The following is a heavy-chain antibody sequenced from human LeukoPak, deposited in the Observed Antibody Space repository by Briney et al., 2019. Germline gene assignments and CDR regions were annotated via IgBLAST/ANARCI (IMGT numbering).Heavy chain of an antibody. V-gene: IGHV4-34*01. J-gene: IGHJ4*02. Sequence: SDTLSLTCAVYGGSFSGYYWSWIRQPPGKGLVWIGEINHSGSTNYNPSLKSRVTISVDTSKNQFSLKLSSVTAADTAVYYCAGSLLWFGELLFDYWGQGTLVTVSS. D-gene: IGHD3-10*01. CDR3: AGSLLWFGELLFDY. CDR2: INHSGST. CDR1: GGSFSGYY.